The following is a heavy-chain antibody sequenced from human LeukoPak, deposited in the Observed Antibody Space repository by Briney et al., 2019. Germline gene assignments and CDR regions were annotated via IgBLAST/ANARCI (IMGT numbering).Heavy chain of an antibody. D-gene: IGHD3-10*01. CDR3: ARARGAVRGAKIDY. CDR2: INHSGST. V-gene: IGHV4-34*01. CDR1: GGSFSGYY. Sequence: SETLSLTCAVYGGSFSGYYWSWIRQPPGKGLEWIGEINHSGSTNYNPSLKSRVTISVDTSKNQFSLKLSSVTAADTAVYYCARARGAVRGAKIDYWGQGTLVTVSS. J-gene: IGHJ4*02.